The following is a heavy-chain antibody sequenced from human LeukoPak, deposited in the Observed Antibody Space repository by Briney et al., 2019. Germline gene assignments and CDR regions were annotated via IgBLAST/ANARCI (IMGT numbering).Heavy chain of an antibody. CDR3: ARPGTPRYYYYGLDV. CDR2: INHIGST. CDR1: GGXFSDYY. D-gene: IGHD3-10*01. V-gene: IGHV4-34*01. Sequence: SETLSLTCAVYGGXFSDYYCTWIRQPPVKGLEWIGEINHIGSTNYNPSLKSRVTISVDTSENQFSLKLSSVTAADTAVYYCARPGTPRYYYYGLDVWGQGTTVTVSS. J-gene: IGHJ6*02.